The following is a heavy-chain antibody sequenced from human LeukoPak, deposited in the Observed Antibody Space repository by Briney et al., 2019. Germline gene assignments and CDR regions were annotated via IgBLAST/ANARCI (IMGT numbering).Heavy chain of an antibody. D-gene: IGHD4-23*01. V-gene: IGHV3-64*01. CDR1: GFTFSSYA. CDR2: ISSNGGST. J-gene: IGHJ3*02. CDR3: ARDQYRGTMVVTPGPFDI. Sequence: GSLRLSCAASGFTFSSYAMHWVRQAPGKGLEYVSAISSNGGSTYYANSVKGRFTIPRDNSKNTLYLQMGSLRAEDMAVYYCARDQYRGTMVVTPGPFDIWGQGTMVTVSS.